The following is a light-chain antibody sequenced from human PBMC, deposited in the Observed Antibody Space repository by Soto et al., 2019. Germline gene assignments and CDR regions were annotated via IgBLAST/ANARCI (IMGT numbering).Light chain of an antibody. Sequence: EIVLTQSPATLSFSPGERATLSCRASQSVSSHLAWFQQKPGQAPRLLIYEASNRATGIPARFSGSGSGTDFTLTISSIEAEDFAVYYCQQRYNWPRGSTFGGGTKVEIK. V-gene: IGKV3-11*01. CDR1: QSVSSH. CDR2: EAS. J-gene: IGKJ4*01. CDR3: QQRYNWPRGST.